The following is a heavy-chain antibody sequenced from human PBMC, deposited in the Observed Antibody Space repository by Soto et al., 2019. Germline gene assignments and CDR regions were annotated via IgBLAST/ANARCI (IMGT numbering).Heavy chain of an antibody. Sequence: ASVKVSCKASGYTFTSYGISWVRQAPGQGLEWMGWISAYNGNTNYAQKLQGRVTMTTDTSTISAYMELRSLRSDDTAVYYCARGGTHRYYDILTGYDYWGQGTLVTVSS. CDR1: GYTFTSYG. V-gene: IGHV1-18*01. J-gene: IGHJ4*02. D-gene: IGHD3-9*01. CDR2: ISAYNGNT. CDR3: ARGGTHRYYDILTGYDY.